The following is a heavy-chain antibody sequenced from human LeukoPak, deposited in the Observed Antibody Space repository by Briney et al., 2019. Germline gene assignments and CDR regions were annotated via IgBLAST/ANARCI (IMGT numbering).Heavy chain of an antibody. CDR3: TTVDYGDLTPAASSDY. J-gene: IGHJ4*02. D-gene: IGHD4-17*01. V-gene: IGHV3-15*01. CDR2: IKTNSDGGTT. CDR1: GFSLSKVW. Sequence: PGGSLRLSCTASGFSLSKVWMSWVRQPPGQGLEWVGHIKTNSDGGTTEYVAPVRGRFTIPRDDSGDTLYLQMNSLKIEDTAVYYCTTVDYGDLTPAASSDYWGQGTLVTVSS.